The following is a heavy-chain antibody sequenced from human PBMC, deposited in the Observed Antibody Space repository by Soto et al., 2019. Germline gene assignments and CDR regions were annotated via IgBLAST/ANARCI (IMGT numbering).Heavy chain of an antibody. D-gene: IGHD1-26*01. CDR1: GLAFTDAW. CDR2: IKTKADGGTT. Sequence: GGSLRLSCVVSGLAFTDAWMNWLRLAPGKGLEWVGRIKTKADGGTTDFAAPVKGRFTISRDDSKNILYLQMNSLKTEDTAVYYCTAPRSGVGATPFDYWGQGTLVTVSS. J-gene: IGHJ4*02. CDR3: TAPRSGVGATPFDY. V-gene: IGHV3-15*07.